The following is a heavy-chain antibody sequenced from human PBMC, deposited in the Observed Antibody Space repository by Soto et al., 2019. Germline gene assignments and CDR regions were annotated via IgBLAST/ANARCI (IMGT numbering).Heavy chain of an antibody. J-gene: IGHJ4*02. CDR1: GFTFSDHY. V-gene: IGHV3-72*01. CDR2: TRNKANSYTT. Sequence: GGSLGLSCAASGFTFSDHYMDWVRQAPGKGLEWVGRTRNKANSYTTEYAASVKGRFTISRDDSKNSLYLQMNSLKTEDTAVYYCARFGGVIVKDYWGQGTLVTVSS. D-gene: IGHD3-16*02. CDR3: ARFGGVIVKDY.